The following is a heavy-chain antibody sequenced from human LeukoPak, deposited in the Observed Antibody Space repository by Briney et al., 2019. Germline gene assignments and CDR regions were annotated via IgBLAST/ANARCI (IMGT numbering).Heavy chain of an antibody. D-gene: IGHD3-10*01. CDR2: INHSGST. CDR1: GGSFSGYY. J-gene: IGHJ3*02. V-gene: IGHV4-34*01. CDR3: ARGSLNVLLWFGELLGAFDI. Sequence: SETLSLTCAVYGGSFSGYYWSWIRQPPGKGLEWIGEINHSGSTNYNPSLKSRVTISVDTSKNQFSLKLSSVTAADTAVYYCARGSLNVLLWFGELLGAFDIWGQGTMVTVSS.